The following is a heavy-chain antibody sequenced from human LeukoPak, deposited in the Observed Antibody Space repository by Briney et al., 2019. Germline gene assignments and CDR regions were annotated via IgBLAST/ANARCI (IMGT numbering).Heavy chain of an antibody. D-gene: IGHD3-22*01. J-gene: IGHJ4*02. Sequence: SETLPLTCTVSGGSISSYYWRWIRQSPGKGLEWIGYIYYSGSTNYNPSLKSRVTISGDTSKNQFSLKLRSVTTADTAVYYCASNYDSSGYYFDYWGQGTLVTVS. CDR1: GGSISSYY. V-gene: IGHV4-59*01. CDR3: ASNYDSSGYYFDY. CDR2: IYYSGST.